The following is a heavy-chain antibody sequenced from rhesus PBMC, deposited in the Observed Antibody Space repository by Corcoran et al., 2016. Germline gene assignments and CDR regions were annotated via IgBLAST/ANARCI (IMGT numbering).Heavy chain of an antibody. CDR2: VDPEDGEA. D-gene: IGHD3-34*01. V-gene: IGHV1-111*02. CDR3: ARGRGVYGLDS. J-gene: IGHJ6*01. Sequence: EVQLVPSGAQVKKPGPPVKISCKASGSTSTDHYLNWSRQAPGKGLEWMGCVDPEDGEADDEQKFQDRGTITADMSTDTAYMELSSLRSEDTAVYYCARGRGVYGLDSWGQGVVVTVSS. CDR1: GSTSTDHY.